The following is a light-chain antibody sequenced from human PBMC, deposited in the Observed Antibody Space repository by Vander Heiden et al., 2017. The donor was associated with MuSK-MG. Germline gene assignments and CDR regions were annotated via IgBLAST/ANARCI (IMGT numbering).Light chain of an antibody. CDR2: AAS. CDR1: QSISSY. CDR3: QQSYSTSWT. V-gene: IGKV1-39*01. Sequence: DIQMTQSPSSLSALVGDRVTIPCRASQSISSYLNWYQQKPGKAPKLLIYAASSLQSGVPSRFSGSESGTDFTLTITSLQPEDFATYYCQQSYSTSWTFGQGTKVEIK. J-gene: IGKJ1*01.